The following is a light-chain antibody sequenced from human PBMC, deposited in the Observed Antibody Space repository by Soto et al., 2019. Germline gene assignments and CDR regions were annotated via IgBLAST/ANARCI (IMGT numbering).Light chain of an antibody. J-gene: IGKJ2*01. CDR1: QSVSDN. V-gene: IGKV3-15*01. Sequence: EIVMMQTPVTLSVSPGETATLSCGASQSVSDNVAWYQQKPGQAPRLLIYGASTRATGVPARFSGSGSGTEFTLTVSNLQSEDLGVYYCQQYKTWALFTFGQGTKLEIK. CDR3: QQYKTWALFT. CDR2: GAS.